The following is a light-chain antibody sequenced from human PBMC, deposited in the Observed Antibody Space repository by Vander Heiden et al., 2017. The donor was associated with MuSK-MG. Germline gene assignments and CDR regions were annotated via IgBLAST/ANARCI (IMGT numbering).Light chain of an antibody. CDR3: SSFTNSSALL. V-gene: IGLV2-14*01. Sequence: QSALTQPASVSGSPGQSITISCTGTSSDVGGYNFVSWYQQHPGKAPKRMILDVSNRPSGVSIRFSVSESGTSAAPTISGLQAEDEGDDDYSSFTNSSALLFGGGTKLTVL. CDR2: DVS. CDR1: SSDVGGYNF. J-gene: IGLJ2*01.